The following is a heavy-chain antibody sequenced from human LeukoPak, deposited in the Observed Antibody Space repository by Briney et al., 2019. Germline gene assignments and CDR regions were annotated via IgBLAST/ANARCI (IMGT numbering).Heavy chain of an antibody. CDR2: ISYDGSNK. Sequence: PGGSLRLSCAASGFTFSSYGMHWVRQAPGKGLEWVAVISYDGSNKYYADSVKGRFTISRDNSKNTLYLQMNSLRAEDTAVYYCARERGGMGKLSDGMDVWGRGTTVTVSS. J-gene: IGHJ6*02. V-gene: IGHV3-30*03. CDR1: GFTFSSYG. CDR3: ARERGGMGKLSDGMDV. D-gene: IGHD1-26*01.